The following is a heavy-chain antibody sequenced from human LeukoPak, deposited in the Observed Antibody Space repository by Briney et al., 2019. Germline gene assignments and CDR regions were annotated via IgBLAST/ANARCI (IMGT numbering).Heavy chain of an antibody. CDR1: GFTFNDFA. CDR3: ARDSTVVAAFDY. D-gene: IGHD2-15*01. CDR2: ISSSGSTI. Sequence: PGGSLRLSCAASGFTFNDFAMTWVRQAPGKGLEWVSYISSSGSTIYYADSVKGRFTISRDNAKNSLYLQMNSLRAEDTAVYYCARDSTVVAAFDYWGQGTLVTVSS. V-gene: IGHV3-48*03. J-gene: IGHJ4*02.